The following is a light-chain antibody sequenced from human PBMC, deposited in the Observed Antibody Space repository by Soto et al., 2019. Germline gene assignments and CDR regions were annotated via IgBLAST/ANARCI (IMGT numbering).Light chain of an antibody. J-gene: IGKJ5*01. Sequence: EIGMSHSLATLSVYKGERATLSCRASQSVSSNLAWYQQKPGQAPRLLIYGASTRATGIPARFSGSGSGTEFTLTISSLQSEDFAVYYCQQYNNWPPITFGQGRRLEIK. CDR1: QSVSSN. CDR3: QQYNNWPPIT. V-gene: IGKV3-15*01. CDR2: GAS.